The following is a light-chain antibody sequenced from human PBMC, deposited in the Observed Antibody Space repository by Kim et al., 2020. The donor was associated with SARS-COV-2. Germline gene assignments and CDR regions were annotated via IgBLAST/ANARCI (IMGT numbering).Light chain of an antibody. CDR2: RDS. CDR1: KLGDKY. V-gene: IGLV3-1*01. Sequence: SYELTQPPSVSVSPGQTASISCSGDKLGDKYACXYQHKPGQSPVLVIHRDSKRPSGIPERFSGSNSGNTATLTISGTQAMDEADYYCQTWDSNPVVFGGG. CDR3: QTWDSNPVV. J-gene: IGLJ2*01.